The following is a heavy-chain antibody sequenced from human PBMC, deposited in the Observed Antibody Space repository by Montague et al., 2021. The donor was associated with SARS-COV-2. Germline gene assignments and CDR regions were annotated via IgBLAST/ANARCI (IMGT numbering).Heavy chain of an antibody. V-gene: IGHV4-59*12. CDR3: ARSDLSVIVLVVYATRGGYFDL. CDR2: IYDSGST. J-gene: IGHJ2*01. CDR1: GGSISSYY. Sequence: SETLSLTCTVSGGSISSYYWSWIRQPPGKGLEWIGYIYDSGSTNYKSSLKSRVTISVDTSKNQFSLKLSSVTAADTAVYYCARSDLSVIVLVVYATRGGYFDLWGRGTLVTVSS. D-gene: IGHD2-8*02.